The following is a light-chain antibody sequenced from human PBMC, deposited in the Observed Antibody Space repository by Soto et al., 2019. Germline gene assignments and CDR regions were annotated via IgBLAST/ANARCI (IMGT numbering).Light chain of an antibody. Sequence: DIVMPQSPDSLAVSLGDRATINCNSSQCVLYSSNNKNYVAWYRQKPGPPPDLLIYWASTRESGVPDRFSGSGSGTDFTLTISSLEPEDFAVYYCQQRSKWPLTFGGGTKVDIK. J-gene: IGKJ4*01. CDR3: QQRSKWPLT. CDR1: QCVLYSSNNKNY. V-gene: IGKV4-1*01. CDR2: WAS.